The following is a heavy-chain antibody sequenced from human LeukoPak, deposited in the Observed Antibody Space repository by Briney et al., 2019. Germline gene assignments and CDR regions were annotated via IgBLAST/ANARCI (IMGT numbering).Heavy chain of an antibody. CDR2: ISSSSSYI. D-gene: IGHD5-24*01. Sequence: GGSLRLSCAASGFTFSSYAMSWVRQAPGKGLEWVSSISSSSSYIYYADSVKGRFTISRDNAKNSLYLQMNSLRAEDTAVYYCARVAGDGYPFDYWGQGTLVTVSS. J-gene: IGHJ4*02. CDR1: GFTFSSYA. CDR3: ARVAGDGYPFDY. V-gene: IGHV3-21*01.